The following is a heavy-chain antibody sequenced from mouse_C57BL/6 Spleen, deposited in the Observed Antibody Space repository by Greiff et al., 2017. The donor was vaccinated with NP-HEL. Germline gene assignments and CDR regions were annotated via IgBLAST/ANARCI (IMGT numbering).Heavy chain of an antibody. D-gene: IGHD1-1*01. CDR2: IRSKSSNDAT. CDR1: GFTFNTYA. Sequence: EVQLVESGGGLVQPKGSLKLSCAASGFTFNTYAMHWVRQAPGKGLEWVARIRSKSSNDATYYADSVKDRLTISRDDSQSMLYLQMNNLKTEDTAMYYCVRGYYGSSPLFDYWGQGTTLTVSS. V-gene: IGHV10-3*01. CDR3: VRGYYGSSPLFDY. J-gene: IGHJ2*01.